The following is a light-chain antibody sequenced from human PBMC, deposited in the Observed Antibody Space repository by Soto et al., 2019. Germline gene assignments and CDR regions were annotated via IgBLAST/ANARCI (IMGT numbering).Light chain of an antibody. V-gene: IGLV2-18*02. CDR3: TSFTTSKTYI. J-gene: IGLJ1*01. Sequence: QSALTQPPSVSGSPGQSVTISCTGTSSDIGSYDRVSWYQQPPGTAPRLMIYEVGNRPSGVPDRFSGSKSGNTASLTISGLQPEDETDYYCTSFTTSKTYIFGTGTKVTVL. CDR1: SSDIGSYDR. CDR2: EVG.